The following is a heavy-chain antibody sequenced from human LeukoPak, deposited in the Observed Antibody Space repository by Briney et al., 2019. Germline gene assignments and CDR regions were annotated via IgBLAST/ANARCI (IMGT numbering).Heavy chain of an antibody. Sequence: SETLSLTCTVSGGSISSGSYYWSWIRQPAGKGLEWIGNIYHSGSTYYNPSLKSRVTISLDTSKNKFSLKLSSVTAADTAVYYCARKDPGYSGYSDFDYWGQGTLVTVSS. CDR1: GGSISSGSYY. J-gene: IGHJ4*02. CDR3: ARKDPGYSGYSDFDY. V-gene: IGHV4-61*09. D-gene: IGHD5-12*01. CDR2: IYHSGST.